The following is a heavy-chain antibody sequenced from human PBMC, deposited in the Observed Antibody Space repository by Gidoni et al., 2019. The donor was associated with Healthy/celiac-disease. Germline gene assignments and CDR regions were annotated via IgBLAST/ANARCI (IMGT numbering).Heavy chain of an antibody. D-gene: IGHD1-26*01. J-gene: IGHJ6*02. CDR3: ARDKWELLGPYGMDV. V-gene: IGHV4-4*07. Sequence: QVQLQESGPGLVKPSETLSLTCPVSGGSISSYYGSWIRQPAGKGLEWIGRIYTSGSTNYNPSLKSRVTMSVDTSKNQFSLKLSSGTAADTAVYYCARDKWELLGPYGMDVWGQGTTVTVSS. CDR2: IYTSGST. CDR1: GGSISSYY.